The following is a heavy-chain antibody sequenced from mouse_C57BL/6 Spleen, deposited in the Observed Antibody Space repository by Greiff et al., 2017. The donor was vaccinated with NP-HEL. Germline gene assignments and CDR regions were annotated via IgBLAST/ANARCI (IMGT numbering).Heavy chain of an antibody. CDR2: IYPRSGNT. V-gene: IGHV1-81*01. D-gene: IGHD2-2*01. Sequence: QVQLKQSGAELARPGASVKLSCKASGYTFTSYGISWVKQRTGQGLEWIGEIYPRSGNTYYNEKFKGKATLTADKSSSTAYMELRSLTSEDSAVYFCARASTMVTTPYFDYWGQGTTLTVSS. CDR1: GYTFTSYG. J-gene: IGHJ2*01. CDR3: ARASTMVTTPYFDY.